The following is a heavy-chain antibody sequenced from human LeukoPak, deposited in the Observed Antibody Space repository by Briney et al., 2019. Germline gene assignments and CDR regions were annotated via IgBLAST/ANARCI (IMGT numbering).Heavy chain of an antibody. CDR3: ARHEALLWFGELLGAFDI. Sequence: GGSLRLSCAASGFTFSSYDMHWVRQAPGKGLEWVAFIRYDGSNKYYADSVKGRFTISRDNSKNTLYLQMYSLRAEDTAVYYCARHEALLWFGELLGAFDIWGQGTMVTVSS. J-gene: IGHJ3*02. D-gene: IGHD3-10*01. CDR2: IRYDGSNK. CDR1: GFTFSSYD. V-gene: IGHV3-30*02.